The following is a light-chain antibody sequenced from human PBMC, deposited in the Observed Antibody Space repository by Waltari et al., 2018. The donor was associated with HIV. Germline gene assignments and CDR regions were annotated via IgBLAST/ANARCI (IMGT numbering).Light chain of an antibody. Sequence: DIQMTQSPSSLSASVGVRVTITCRASQNIDSSLNWYQQTPGKAPKLLIFGASNLQSGVPSRFTGSRSGTDFTLTVSSLQPEDFTTYYCIQTYKTPHTFGQGTRLEIK. J-gene: IGKJ5*01. CDR3: IQTYKTPHT. CDR1: QNIDSS. CDR2: GAS. V-gene: IGKV1-39*01.